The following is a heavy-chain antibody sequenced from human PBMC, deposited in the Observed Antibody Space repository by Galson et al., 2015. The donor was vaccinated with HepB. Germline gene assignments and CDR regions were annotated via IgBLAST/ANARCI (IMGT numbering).Heavy chain of an antibody. CDR1: GFSLSTSGMC. J-gene: IGHJ6*02. Sequence: PALVKPTQTLTLTCTFSGFSLSTSGMCVSWIRQPPGKALEWLALIDWDDDKYYSTSLKTRLTTSKDTSKNQVVLTMTNMDPVDTATYYCARTYYYDSSGYYRNYYYYGMDVWGQGTTVTVPS. V-gene: IGHV2-70*01. D-gene: IGHD3-22*01. CDR3: ARTYYYDSSGYYRNYYYYGMDV. CDR2: IDWDDDK.